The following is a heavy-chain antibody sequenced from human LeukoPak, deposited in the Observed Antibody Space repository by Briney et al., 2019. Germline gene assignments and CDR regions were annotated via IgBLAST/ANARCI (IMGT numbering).Heavy chain of an antibody. CDR3: ARGPYSSRYDY. D-gene: IGHD6-13*01. CDR1: GGSISSSY. J-gene: IGHJ4*02. Sequence: SETLSLTCTVSGGSISSSYWSWIRQPPGKGLEWIGYIYYSGSTNYNPSLKSRVTMSVDTSKNQFSLNLSSATAADTAVYYCARGPYSSRYDYWGQGTVVTVSS. CDR2: IYYSGST. V-gene: IGHV4-59*01.